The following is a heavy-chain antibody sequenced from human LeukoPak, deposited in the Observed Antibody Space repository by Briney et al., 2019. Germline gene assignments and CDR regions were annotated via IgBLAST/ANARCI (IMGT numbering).Heavy chain of an antibody. D-gene: IGHD6-6*01. CDR3: ARHRSPTSSSFFDS. J-gene: IGHJ5*01. V-gene: IGHV4-4*09. CDR2: IYTSGST. Sequence: PSGTLCLTCAVSGGSISDYYWSWVRQPPGKRLEWVAYIYTSGSTNYNPSLKSRVTISADTSKNQFSLKLSSVTAADTAVYYCARHRSPTSSSFFDSWGQGTLVSVSS. CDR1: GGSISDYY.